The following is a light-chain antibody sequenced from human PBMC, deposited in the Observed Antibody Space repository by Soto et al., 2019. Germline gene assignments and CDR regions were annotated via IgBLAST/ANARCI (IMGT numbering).Light chain of an antibody. CDR1: QSISSW. Sequence: DIQMTQSPSTLSASVGDRVTITCRASQSISSWFAWYQQKPGKAPKLLIYDASSLESGVPSRFSGSGSGTEFTLTISSLQTDDFATYYCQQYNSYPYTFGQGTKLEIK. CDR3: QQYNSYPYT. V-gene: IGKV1-5*01. CDR2: DAS. J-gene: IGKJ2*01.